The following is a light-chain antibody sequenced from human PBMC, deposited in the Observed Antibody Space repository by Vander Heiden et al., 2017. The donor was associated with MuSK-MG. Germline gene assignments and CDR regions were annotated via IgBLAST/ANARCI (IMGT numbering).Light chain of an antibody. J-gene: IGKJ5*01. V-gene: IGKV3-15*01. CDR3: QQDNVGPPHLT. Sequence: EIVMTQSPATLSVSPGDRATLSCRASQSVSTNLDWYQQRPGQPPPLLIVGAVNRVTGVYARFSGSGSGTDFTLTLRSLQSEDFAIYYCQQDNVGPPHLTFGQGTLLDIK. CDR2: GAV. CDR1: QSVSTN.